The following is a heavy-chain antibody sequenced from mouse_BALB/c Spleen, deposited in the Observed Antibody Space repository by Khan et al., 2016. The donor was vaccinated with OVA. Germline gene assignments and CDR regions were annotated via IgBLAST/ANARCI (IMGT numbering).Heavy chain of an antibody. CDR1: GYSITSDFA. D-gene: IGHD2-13*01. J-gene: IGHJ4*01. V-gene: IGHV3-2*02. Sequence: EVQLQESGPGLVKPSQSLSLTRTVTGYSITSDFAWNWIRQFPGNKLEWMGYISSTGSTSYSPSLKSRFSITRDTSKNQFLLHLNSVTTEDPATYYCARSLYYSDSYDMDYWGQGTSVTVSS. CDR3: ARSLYYSDSYDMDY. CDR2: ISSTGST.